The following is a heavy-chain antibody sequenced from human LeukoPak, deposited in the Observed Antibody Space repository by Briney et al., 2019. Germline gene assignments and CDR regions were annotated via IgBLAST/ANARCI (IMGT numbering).Heavy chain of an antibody. CDR1: GGSISSYY. CDR3: AKWGVVTAFDY. Sequence: SETLSLTCTVSGGSISSYYWSWIRQPPGKGLEWIGYIFYSGTTNYSPSLKSRVTISVDTSKNQFSLKLNSVTAADTAAYYCAKWGVVTAFDYWGQGALVTVSS. V-gene: IGHV4-59*08. D-gene: IGHD2-21*02. CDR2: IFYSGTT. J-gene: IGHJ4*02.